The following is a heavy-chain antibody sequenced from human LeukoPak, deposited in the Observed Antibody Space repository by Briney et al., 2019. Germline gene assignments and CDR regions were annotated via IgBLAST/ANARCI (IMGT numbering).Heavy chain of an antibody. D-gene: IGHD5-12*01. CDR3: ARGGDIVAP. CDR1: GGSFSSGTYS. J-gene: IGHJ5*02. V-gene: IGHV4-30-2*05. CDR2: IYYTGST. Sequence: SQTLSLTCAVSGGSFSSGTYSWSWIRQPPGKGLEWIGSIYYTGSTDYNPSLKSRVTISVDTSKNQFSLKLSSVTAADTAVYYCARGGDIVAPWGQGTLVTVSS.